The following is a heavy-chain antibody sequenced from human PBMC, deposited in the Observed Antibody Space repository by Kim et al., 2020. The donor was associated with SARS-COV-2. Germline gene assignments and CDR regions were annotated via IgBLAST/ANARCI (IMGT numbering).Heavy chain of an antibody. CDR3: ARAGIEVRGPVSSGGMDV. J-gene: IGHJ6*02. V-gene: IGHV4-34*01. Sequence: SRVTISVDTSKNQFSLKLSSVTAADTAVYYCARAGIEVRGPVSSGGMDVWGQGTTVTVSS. D-gene: IGHD3-10*01.